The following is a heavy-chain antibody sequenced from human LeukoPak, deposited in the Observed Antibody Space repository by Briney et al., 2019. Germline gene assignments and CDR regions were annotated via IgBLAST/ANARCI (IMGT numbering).Heavy chain of an antibody. CDR2: INTGNGNT. Sequence: ASVKVSCKASGYTFTNYIIHWVRQAPGQRLEWMGCINTGNGNTKYSQEFQGRVTITRDTSASTAYMELSGLRSEDMAVYYCARGARFRSYGSGTYSTSLPFDPWGQGTLVTVSS. V-gene: IGHV1-3*03. J-gene: IGHJ5*02. D-gene: IGHD3-10*01. CDR3: ARGARFRSYGSGTYSTSLPFDP. CDR1: GYTFTNYI.